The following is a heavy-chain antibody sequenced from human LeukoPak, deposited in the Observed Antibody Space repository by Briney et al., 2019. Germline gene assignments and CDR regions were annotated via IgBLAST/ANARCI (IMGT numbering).Heavy chain of an antibody. CDR2: INEDGSTT. CDR3: VRDLGGRSGH. D-gene: IGHD1-26*01. V-gene: IGHV3-74*01. J-gene: IGHJ4*02. CDR1: GFTFSSNW. Sequence: GGSLRLSCAASGFTFSSNWMHWVRQAPGKGLVWVSRINEDGSTTNYADSVKGRFSISRDNAKNTLYLQMNSLRAEDTAVYYCVRDLGGRSGHWGQGTLVTVSS.